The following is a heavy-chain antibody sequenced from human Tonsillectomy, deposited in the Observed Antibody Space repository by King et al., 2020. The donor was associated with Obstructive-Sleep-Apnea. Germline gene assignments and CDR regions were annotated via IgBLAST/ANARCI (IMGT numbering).Heavy chain of an antibody. Sequence: QLQESGPGLVKPSETLSLTCTVSGGSISSSSYYWGWIRQPPGKGLEWIGSIYYSGSTYYNPSLKSRVTISVDTSKNQFSLKLSSVTAADTAVYYCARLCPEHYGDSQTEYQYYFDYWGQGTLVTVSS. D-gene: IGHD4-17*01. CDR3: ARLCPEHYGDSQTEYQYYFDY. V-gene: IGHV4-39*07. J-gene: IGHJ4*02. CDR2: IYYSGST. CDR1: GGSISSSSYY.